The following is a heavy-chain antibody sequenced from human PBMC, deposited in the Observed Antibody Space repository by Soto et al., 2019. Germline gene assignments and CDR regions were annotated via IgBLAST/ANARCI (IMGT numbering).Heavy chain of an antibody. CDR3: ARDRIAGSKYYYGMDV. V-gene: IGHV1-69*01. J-gene: IGHJ6*02. Sequence: QVQLVQSGAEVKKPGSSVRVSCKASGGTISSYAISWVRQAPGQGLEWMGGIIPIFGTENYAQKFQGRVTITADESTSTDYMELSSLRSEDTAVYYCARDRIAGSKYYYGMDVWGQGTTVTVSS. CDR1: GGTISSYA. D-gene: IGHD6-13*01. CDR2: IIPIFGTE.